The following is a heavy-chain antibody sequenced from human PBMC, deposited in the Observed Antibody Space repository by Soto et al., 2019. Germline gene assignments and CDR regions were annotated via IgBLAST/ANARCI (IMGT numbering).Heavy chain of an antibody. CDR1: RCTFSSYA. Sequence: GASVKVSCKPSRCTFSSYAISWVRLAPPQGIEWMGGIIPIFGTANYAQKFQGRVTITADESTSTAYMELSILRSDDTAVYYFAREPHAAYSTSGYYDYWGKGTLVTVSS. J-gene: IGHJ4*02. D-gene: IGHD6-13*01. CDR3: AREPHAAYSTSGYYDY. CDR2: IIPIFGTA. V-gene: IGHV1-69*13.